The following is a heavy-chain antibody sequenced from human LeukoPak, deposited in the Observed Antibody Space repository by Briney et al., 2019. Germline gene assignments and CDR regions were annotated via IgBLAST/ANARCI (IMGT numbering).Heavy chain of an antibody. J-gene: IGHJ4*02. CDR2: INWNGGST. Sequence: PGGSLRLSCAASGFTFDDYGMSWVRQAPGKGLEWVSGINWNGGSTGYADSVKGRFTISRDNAKNSLYLQMNSLRAEDTALYYWARDTRDYYDSSGYYYHDYWGQGTLVTVSS. D-gene: IGHD3-22*01. V-gene: IGHV3-20*04. CDR1: GFTFDDYG. CDR3: ARDTRDYYDSSGYYYHDY.